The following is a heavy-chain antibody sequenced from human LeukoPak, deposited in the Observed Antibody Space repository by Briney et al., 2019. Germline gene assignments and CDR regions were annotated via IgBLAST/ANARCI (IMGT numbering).Heavy chain of an antibody. V-gene: IGHV3-23*01. D-gene: IGHD3-22*01. CDR2: ISGSGGST. J-gene: IGHJ5*01. Sequence: GGSLRLSCAASGFTFSSYAMSWVRQAPGKGLEWVSAISGSGGSTYYVDSVKGRFTISRDNSKSTLYLQMSRLRVEDTAVYYCAKDRPNYHESNGHYYRLNGDSWGQGTLVTVSS. CDR3: AKDRPNYHESNGHYYRLNGDS. CDR1: GFTFSSYA.